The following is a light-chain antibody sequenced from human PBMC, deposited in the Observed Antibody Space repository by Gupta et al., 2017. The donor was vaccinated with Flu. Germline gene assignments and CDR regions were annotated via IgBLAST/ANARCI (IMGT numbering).Light chain of an antibody. V-gene: IGKV1-5*03. Sequence: LSTLSASVGDRVTITCRASQSISSWLAWYQQKPGKAPKLLIYKASRVESGVPSRFSGSGSGTEFTLTISSLQPDDFATYYCQHKNSSPWTFGQGTKVEIK. J-gene: IGKJ1*01. CDR3: QHKNSSPWT. CDR2: KAS. CDR1: QSISSW.